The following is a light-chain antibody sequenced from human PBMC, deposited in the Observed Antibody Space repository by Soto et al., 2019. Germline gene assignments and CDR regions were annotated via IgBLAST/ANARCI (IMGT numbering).Light chain of an antibody. J-gene: IGKJ1*01. CDR2: GAS. Sequence: DIQMTQSPSSLSASVGARVPITCRASHDLSNYLAWYQHKPGKVPKVLIYGASTLQSGVPSRFSGSGSGTDFTLTISSLQPEDVATYYCQKYNNALGTFGQGTKVDIK. CDR3: QKYNNALGT. CDR1: HDLSNY. V-gene: IGKV1-27*01.